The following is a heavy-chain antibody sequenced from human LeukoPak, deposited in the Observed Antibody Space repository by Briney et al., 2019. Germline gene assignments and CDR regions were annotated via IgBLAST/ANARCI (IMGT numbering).Heavy chain of an antibody. J-gene: IGHJ3*01. V-gene: IGHV4-4*07. CDR1: GGSLSDSY. CDR2: IRATGST. D-gene: IGHD2-2*03. CDR3: ERILDRDV. Sequence: PSETLSLTCSVSGGSLSDSYWYWIRHSAATGMEWIGRIRATGSTNYNPFLESRVIMSLDMSKRQFSLTLSAVTAADTATYYCERILDRDVWGQGTLVTVSP.